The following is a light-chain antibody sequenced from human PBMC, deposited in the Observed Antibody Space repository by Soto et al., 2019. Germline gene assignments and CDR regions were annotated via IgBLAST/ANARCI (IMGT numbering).Light chain of an antibody. CDR1: IYDVGDYHY. J-gene: IGLJ2*01. Sequence: QSALTQPASVSGSPGQSITISCTGTIYDVGDYHYVSWYQQFPGKAPKLILYEVSNRPSGISNRFSGFRSGSTASLTVSGLQPEDDAHYYCISYTTTGALVFGGGTKLTVL. CDR3: ISYTTTGALV. CDR2: EVS. V-gene: IGLV2-14*01.